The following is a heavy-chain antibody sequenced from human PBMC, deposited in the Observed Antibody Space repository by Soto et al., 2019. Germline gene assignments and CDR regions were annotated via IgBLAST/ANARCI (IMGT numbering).Heavy chain of an antibody. J-gene: IGHJ5*02. CDR3: PKDLAMIVVAPDNWLDP. D-gene: IGHD3-22*01. Sequence: GGSLRLSCAASGFTFSSYAMSWVRQAPGKGLEWVSAISGSGGSTYYADSVKGRFTISRDNSKNTLYLQMNSLRAEDTAVYYCPKDLAMIVVAPDNWLDPWGQGTLVTVSS. V-gene: IGHV3-23*01. CDR2: ISGSGGST. CDR1: GFTFSSYA.